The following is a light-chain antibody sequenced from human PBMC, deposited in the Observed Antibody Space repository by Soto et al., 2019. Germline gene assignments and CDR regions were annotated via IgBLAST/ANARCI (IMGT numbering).Light chain of an antibody. V-gene: IGKV1-6*01. CDR3: QQRHMWPIT. CDR2: GTS. CDR1: QDIRND. J-gene: IGKJ5*01. Sequence: AIQMTQSPSSLSVSVGDRVTITCRASQDIRNDLGWYQQKPGKAPKLLIYGTSNLQSGVPSRFSGSGSGTDFTLTISSLQPEDFAVYYCQQRHMWPITFGQGTRLEIK.